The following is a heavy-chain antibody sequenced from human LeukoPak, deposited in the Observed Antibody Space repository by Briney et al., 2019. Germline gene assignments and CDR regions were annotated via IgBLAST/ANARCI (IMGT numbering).Heavy chain of an antibody. Sequence: SETLSLTRTVSGGSISGYHWSWIRQPPGKGLEWIGYVFYTGSTSYNPSLKGRVTISVDTSKNQFSLKLNSVTAADTAVYYCARGGFVPAARYDSWGQGTLVIVSS. V-gene: IGHV4-59*01. CDR1: GGSISGYH. CDR3: ARGGFVPAARYDS. J-gene: IGHJ4*02. CDR2: VFYTGST. D-gene: IGHD2-2*01.